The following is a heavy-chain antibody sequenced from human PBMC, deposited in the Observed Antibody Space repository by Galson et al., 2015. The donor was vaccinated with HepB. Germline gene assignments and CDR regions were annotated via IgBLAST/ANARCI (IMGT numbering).Heavy chain of an antibody. Sequence: SVKVSCKASGYTFTSYYMHWVRQAPGQGLEWMGIINPSGGSTSYAQKFQGRVTMTRDTSTSTVYMELSSLRSEDTAVYYCARAIGYCSSTSCYGDYYYYYMDVWGKGTTVTVSS. J-gene: IGHJ6*03. CDR3: ARAIGYCSSTSCYGDYYYYYMDV. V-gene: IGHV1-46*01. D-gene: IGHD2-2*01. CDR1: GYTFTSYY. CDR2: INPSGGST.